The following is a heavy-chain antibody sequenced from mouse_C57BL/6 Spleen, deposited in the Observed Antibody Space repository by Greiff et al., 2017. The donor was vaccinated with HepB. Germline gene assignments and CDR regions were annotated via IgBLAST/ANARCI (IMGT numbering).Heavy chain of an antibody. D-gene: IGHD2-4*01. CDR2: IWSGGST. CDR1: GFSLTSYG. Sequence: VKLVESGPGLVQPSQSLSITCPVSGFSLTSYGVHWVRQPPGKGMEWLGVIWSGGSTDYNAAFISSLSISKDNSKSQVFFKMNSLQADDTAIYYCAKNYYDYDGRGYAMDYWGQGTSVTVSS. CDR3: AKNYYDYDGRGYAMDY. J-gene: IGHJ4*01. V-gene: IGHV2-4*01.